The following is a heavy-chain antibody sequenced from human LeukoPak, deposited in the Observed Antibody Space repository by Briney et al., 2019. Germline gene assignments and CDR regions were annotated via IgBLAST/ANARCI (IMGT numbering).Heavy chain of an antibody. Sequence: PGGSLRLSCAASGFTLSSYAMGWIRQAPGKGLEWVSGTSGSGGSTYYADSVKGRFTISRDNSKNTLYLQMNSLKTEDTAVYYCTKDKPFTGGGVISYWGQGTLVTVSS. V-gene: IGHV3-23*01. CDR3: TKDKPFTGGGVISY. CDR1: GFTLSSYA. J-gene: IGHJ4*02. D-gene: IGHD3-16*02. CDR2: TSGSGGST.